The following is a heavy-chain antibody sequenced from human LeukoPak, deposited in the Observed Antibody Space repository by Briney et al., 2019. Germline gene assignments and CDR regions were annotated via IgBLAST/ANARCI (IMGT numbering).Heavy chain of an antibody. CDR3: TTRRVVVGYYFDY. V-gene: IGHV3-15*01. CDR2: IKSKIHGGTI. D-gene: IGHD2-21*01. J-gene: IGHJ4*02. CDR1: GFTFDKAW. Sequence: SGGSLRLSCAASGFTFDKAWMTWVRQAPGKGLEWVGRIKSKIHGGTIDYAAPVKGRFTISRDDSKNTLYLQMNSLKTEDTAVYYCTTRRVVVGYYFDYWGQGTLVTVSS.